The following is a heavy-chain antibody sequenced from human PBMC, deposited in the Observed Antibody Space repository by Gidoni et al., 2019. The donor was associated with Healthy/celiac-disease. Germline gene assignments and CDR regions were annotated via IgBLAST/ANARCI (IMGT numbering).Heavy chain of an antibody. CDR2: IYYSGST. J-gene: IGHJ4*02. V-gene: IGHV4-59*01. D-gene: IGHD5-12*01. Sequence: QVQLQESGPGLVKPSETLSLTCTASGGSISSYYWSWIRQPPGKGLEWIGYIYYSGSTNYNPSLKSRVTISVDTSKNQFSLKLSSVTAADTAVYYCARADGYNSDWGQGTLVTVSS. CDR1: GGSISSYY. CDR3: ARADGYNSD.